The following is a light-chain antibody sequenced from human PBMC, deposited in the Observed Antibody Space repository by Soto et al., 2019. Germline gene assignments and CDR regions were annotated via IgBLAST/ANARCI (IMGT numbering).Light chain of an antibody. CDR1: QSLLYSNGHTY. Sequence: EVVLTQSPLSKSVTLGQPASISCKCSQSLLYSNGHTYLTWFHQRPGQPPRRLIYEVSYRDSGVPDRFSGSGSGTDFTLRISRVEVEDVGVYYGMQGTHWPLTCGGGTKVEIK. J-gene: IGKJ4*01. V-gene: IGKV2-30*01. CDR3: MQGTHWPLT. CDR2: EVS.